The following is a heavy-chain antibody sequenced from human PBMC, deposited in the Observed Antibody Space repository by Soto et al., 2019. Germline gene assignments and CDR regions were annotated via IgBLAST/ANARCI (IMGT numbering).Heavy chain of an antibody. Sequence: ASLKVSCKASGYTFTSYGISWVRQAPGQGLEWMGWISAYNGNTNYAQKFQGRVTITADESTSTAYMELSSLRSEDTAVYYCARGTSIAAGPIDYWGQGTLVTVSS. V-gene: IGHV1-18*01. D-gene: IGHD6-6*01. CDR3: ARGTSIAAGPIDY. CDR2: ISAYNGNT. J-gene: IGHJ4*02. CDR1: GYTFTSYG.